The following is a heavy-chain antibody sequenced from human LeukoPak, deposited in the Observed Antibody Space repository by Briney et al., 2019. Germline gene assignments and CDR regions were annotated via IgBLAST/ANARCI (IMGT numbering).Heavy chain of an antibody. J-gene: IGHJ4*02. CDR3: ARAKSSGYADY. V-gene: IGHV4-38-2*01. CDR2: IYHSGNT. CDR1: GYSISNGYY. D-gene: IGHD3-22*01. Sequence: SETLSLTCAVSGYSISNGYYWGWIRQPPGKGLEWIGSIYHSGNTYYNPSLKSRITISVDTSKNQFSLKLSSVTAADTAVYFCARAKSSGYADYWGQGTLVTVSS.